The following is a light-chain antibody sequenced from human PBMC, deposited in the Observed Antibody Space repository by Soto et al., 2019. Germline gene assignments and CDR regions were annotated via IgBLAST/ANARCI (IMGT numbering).Light chain of an antibody. Sequence: EIVMTQSPATLSVSPGERATLSCRACQSVRRNLAWYQQRPGQAPRLLIYGASNRATGIPDRFSGSGSGTDFTLTISRLEPEDFAVYYCQQYGSSGTFGQGTKVDIK. CDR3: QQYGSSGT. CDR2: GAS. V-gene: IGKV3-20*01. CDR1: QSVRRN. J-gene: IGKJ1*01.